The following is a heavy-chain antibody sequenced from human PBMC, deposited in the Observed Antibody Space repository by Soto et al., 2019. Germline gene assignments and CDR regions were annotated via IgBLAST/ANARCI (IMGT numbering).Heavy chain of an antibody. J-gene: IGHJ4*02. V-gene: IGHV4-30-2*01. CDR2: IYHTGTT. Sequence: SETLSLTCAVSGGSISSGGYSWSWIRQPPGKGLEWIGYIYHTGTTYYNTSLKSRVTISADKSISTAYLQWSSLKASDTATYYCARLPTISMPREPLDSWGQGTLVTVSS. D-gene: IGHD3-10*01. CDR3: ARLPTISMPREPLDS. CDR1: GGSISSGGYS.